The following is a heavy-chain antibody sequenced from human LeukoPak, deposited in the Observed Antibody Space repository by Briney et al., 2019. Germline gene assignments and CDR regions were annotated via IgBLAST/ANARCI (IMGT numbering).Heavy chain of an antibody. CDR3: ARGGLTYYFDSRDYYVFDY. CDR1: GYTFTSYG. Sequence: ASVKVSCKTSGYTFTSYGISWVRQAPGQGLEWMGWISAYNGNTNYAQKVQGRVTMTTDTSTSTAYMELRSLRSDDTAVYYCARGGLTYYFDSRDYYVFDYWGQGTLVTVSS. V-gene: IGHV1-18*01. CDR2: ISAYNGNT. J-gene: IGHJ4*02. D-gene: IGHD3-22*01.